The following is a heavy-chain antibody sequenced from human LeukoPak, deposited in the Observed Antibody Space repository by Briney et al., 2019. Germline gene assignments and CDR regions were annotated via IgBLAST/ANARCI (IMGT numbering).Heavy chain of an antibody. D-gene: IGHD2-21*01. V-gene: IGHV1-3*01. CDR2: IAPGNGNT. CDR1: GYSFTAYN. CDR3: ARGAVIAHFDY. Sequence: ASVKVSCKASGYSFTAYNIHWVRQAPGQRLEWMGWIAPGNGNTKYSQKFQGRVTLTRDTSASTAYMELSSLTSEDTAVFYCARGAVIAHFDYXXXGTLXTVSS. J-gene: IGHJ5*01.